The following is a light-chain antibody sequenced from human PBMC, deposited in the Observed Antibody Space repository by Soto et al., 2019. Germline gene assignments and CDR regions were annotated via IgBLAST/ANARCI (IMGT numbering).Light chain of an antibody. CDR3: QQSFSSPRT. Sequence: DIQMTQSPSSLSTSVGDRVTITCRASQTINTYLNWYQQKPGKAPSLLIYGASTLQSGVPSRFSGSGSGTHFTLIISRLQPEDFANYYCQQSFSSPRTFGQGTKVELK. V-gene: IGKV1-39*01. CDR2: GAS. CDR1: QTINTY. J-gene: IGKJ1*01.